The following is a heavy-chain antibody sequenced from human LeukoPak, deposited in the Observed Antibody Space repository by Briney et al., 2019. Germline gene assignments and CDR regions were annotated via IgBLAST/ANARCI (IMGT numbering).Heavy chain of an antibody. Sequence: GGSLRLSCAASGSTFSSYSMKWVRQAPGKGLEWVSYISSSSSTIYYADSVKGRFTISRDNAKNSLYLQMNSLRAEDTAVYYCARGPDIVVVVAASENWFDPWGQGTLVTVSS. V-gene: IGHV3-48*01. D-gene: IGHD2-15*01. CDR3: ARGPDIVVVVAASENWFDP. CDR1: GSTFSSYS. J-gene: IGHJ5*02. CDR2: ISSSSSTI.